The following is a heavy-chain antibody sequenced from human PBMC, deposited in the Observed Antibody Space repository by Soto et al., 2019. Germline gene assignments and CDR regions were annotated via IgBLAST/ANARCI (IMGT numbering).Heavy chain of an antibody. CDR1: GYIFPDYY. D-gene: IGHD6-6*01. V-gene: IGHV1-2*04. CDR2: INPNGGGT. CDR3: ARGEQLVHFDS. J-gene: IGHJ4*01. Sequence: ASVRVSCKASGYIFPDYYVHWVRQAPGEGLEWMGRINPNGGGTNYAQKFEGWVTMTTDTSISTAYMELSRLNFDDTAVYYCARGEQLVHFDSWGQGTLVTVSS.